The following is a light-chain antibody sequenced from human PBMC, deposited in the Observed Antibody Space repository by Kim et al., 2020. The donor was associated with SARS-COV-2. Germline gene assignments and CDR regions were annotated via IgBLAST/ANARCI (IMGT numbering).Light chain of an antibody. CDR1: SSNIGSNY. CDR2: RNN. Sequence: QRVTISCYGSSSNIGSNYVYWYQQLPGTAPKLLIYRNNQRPSGVPDRFSGSKSGTSASLAISGLRSEDEADYYCAAWGDSLSGHVVFGGGTQLTVL. J-gene: IGLJ2*01. V-gene: IGLV1-47*01. CDR3: AAWGDSLSGHVV.